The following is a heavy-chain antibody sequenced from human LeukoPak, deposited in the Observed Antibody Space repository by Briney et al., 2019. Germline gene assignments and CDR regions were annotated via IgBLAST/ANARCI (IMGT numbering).Heavy chain of an antibody. J-gene: IGHJ4*02. CDR2: IIPIFGIA. CDR1: GGTFISYA. D-gene: IGHD3-22*01. Sequence: GASVTVSFKASGGTFISYAISWVRQAPGQGLEWMGRIIPIFGIANYAQKFQGRVTITADKSTSTAYMELSSLRSEDTAVYYCARVNYYDSSGYSDFDYWGQGTLVTVSS. V-gene: IGHV1-69*10. CDR3: ARVNYYDSSGYSDFDY.